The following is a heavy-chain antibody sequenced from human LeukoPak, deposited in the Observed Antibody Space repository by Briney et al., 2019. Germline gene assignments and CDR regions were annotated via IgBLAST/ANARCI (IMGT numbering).Heavy chain of an antibody. CDR3: VRHSDITVADS. CDR2: IFPDDSDT. J-gene: IGHJ5*01. Sequence: KPGESLKISCKGSGYSFTSYWIAWVRQMPGKGLEWMGIIFPDDSDTRYSPSFQGLVTISADKSISTAYLQWNSLKASDTAMYYCVRHSDITVADSWGQGTLVTVSS. V-gene: IGHV5-51*01. D-gene: IGHD6-19*01. CDR1: GYSFTSYW.